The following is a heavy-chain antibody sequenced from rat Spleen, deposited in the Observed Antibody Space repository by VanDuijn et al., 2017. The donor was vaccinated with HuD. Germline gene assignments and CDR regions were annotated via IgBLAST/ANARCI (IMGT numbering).Heavy chain of an antibody. Sequence: EVQLVESDGGLVQPGRSLKLSCAASGFTFSDYNMAWVRQAPTKGLEWIASISSDGGRNFYRDSVKGRFTISRDNAKNTLFLQMDSLRSEDTATYYCVREGFGVRDWGQGVMVTVSS. CDR1: GFTFSDYN. V-gene: IGHV5-20*01. CDR2: ISSDGGRN. D-gene: IGHD4-3*01. CDR3: VREGFGVRD. J-gene: IGHJ2*01.